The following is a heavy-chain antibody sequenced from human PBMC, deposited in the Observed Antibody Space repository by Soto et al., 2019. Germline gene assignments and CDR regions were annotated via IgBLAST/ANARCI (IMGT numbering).Heavy chain of an antibody. CDR1: GYTFTSYG. Sequence: ASVKVSCKASGYTFTSYGISWVRQAPGQGLEWMGWISAYNGNTNYAQKLQGRVTMTTDTSTSTAYMELRSLRSDDTAVYYCARDRGYYYDSSSGGNDLDIWGQGTMVTVSS. CDR2: ISAYNGNT. V-gene: IGHV1-18*04. J-gene: IGHJ3*02. D-gene: IGHD3-22*01. CDR3: ARDRGYYYDSSSGGNDLDI.